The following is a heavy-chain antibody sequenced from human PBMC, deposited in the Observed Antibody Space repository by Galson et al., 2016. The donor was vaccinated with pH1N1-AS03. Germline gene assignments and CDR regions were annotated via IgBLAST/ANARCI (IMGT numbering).Heavy chain of an antibody. Sequence: PALVKPTQTLTLTCTLSGFSLSTTGVGVGWIRQPPGKALEWLALIYWDDDKRYSPSLKTRLTITKDTSKNQVVLTMTNMDPVDTATDYCANRVHGGSGWYRFYFSDMDVWGQGTTVTVSS. J-gene: IGHJ6*02. D-gene: IGHD6-13*01. CDR3: ANRVHGGSGWYRFYFSDMDV. CDR2: IYWDDDK. V-gene: IGHV2-5*02. CDR1: GFSLSTTGVG.